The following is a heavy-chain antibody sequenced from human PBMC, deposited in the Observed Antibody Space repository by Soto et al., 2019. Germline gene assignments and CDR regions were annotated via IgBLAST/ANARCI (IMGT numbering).Heavy chain of an antibody. D-gene: IGHD2-21*02. CDR3: ARGGESCGGDCYSHWFFDL. CDR1: GGTLNNYA. Sequence: QVQLVQTGAEVKKPGSSVNVSCKASGGTLNNYAISWVRQAPGQGLEWMGGIIPIFGTTNYAQKFKGRVTLTADDSTNTAYMELSSLTSDDTAIYYCARGGESCGGDCYSHWFFDLWGRGTLVSVTS. J-gene: IGHJ2*01. CDR2: IIPIFGTT. V-gene: IGHV1-69*01.